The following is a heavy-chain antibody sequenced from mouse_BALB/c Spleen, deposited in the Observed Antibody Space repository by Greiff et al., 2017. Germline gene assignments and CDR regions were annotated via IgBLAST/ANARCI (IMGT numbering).Heavy chain of an antibody. CDR2: IHPSASET. D-gene: IGHD2-2*01. Sequence: QVQLQQPGAELVRPGASVKLSCKASGYSFTSYWMNWVKQRPGQGLEWIGMIHPSASETRLNQKFKDKATLTVDKSSSTAYMQLSSPTSEDSAVYYCARSGGYDNPFAYGGQGTLVTVSA. CDR1: GYSFTSYW. CDR3: ARSGGYDNPFAY. J-gene: IGHJ3*01. V-gene: IGHV1-61*01.